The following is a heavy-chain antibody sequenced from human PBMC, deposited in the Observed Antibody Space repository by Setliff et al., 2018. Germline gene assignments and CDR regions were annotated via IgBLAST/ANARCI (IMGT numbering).Heavy chain of an antibody. V-gene: IGHV4-31*03. CDR2: TSYSGTT. CDR3: ARQSWDYYYMDV. D-gene: IGHD7-27*01. CDR1: GGSVTNNNYY. J-gene: IGHJ6*03. Sequence: TLSLTCTVSGGSVTNNNYYWTWIRRHPRKGLEWLGYTSYSGTTHYNVALVNRLAISVDTSKNQFQSSLKVYLVTAADTAVYFCARQSWDYYYMDVWGKGTTVTVSS.